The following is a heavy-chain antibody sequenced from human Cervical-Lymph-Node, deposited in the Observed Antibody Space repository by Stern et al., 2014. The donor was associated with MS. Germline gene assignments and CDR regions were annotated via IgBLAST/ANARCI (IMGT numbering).Heavy chain of an antibody. CDR1: GFTFSSYG. Sequence: MQLVESGGGVVQPGTSLRLSCAASGFTFSSYGMHWVRQAPGKGLEWVAPAWYDGSTAYYTNSVKGRFTISRDNSKNTLSLQMNSLTAEDTAVYYCARGHIPYAYNYLFDYWGQGTLVTVSS. CDR2: AWYDGSTA. CDR3: ARGHIPYAYNYLFDY. J-gene: IGHJ4*02. V-gene: IGHV3-33*01. D-gene: IGHD5-24*01.